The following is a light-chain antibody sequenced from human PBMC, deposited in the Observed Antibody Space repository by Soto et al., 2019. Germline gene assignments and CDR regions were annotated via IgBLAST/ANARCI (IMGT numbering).Light chain of an antibody. J-gene: IGKJ1*01. CDR2: GAS. CDR3: QQFGGSPPSWT. CDR1: QSVSSNS. V-gene: IGKV3-20*01. Sequence: ESVLTQSPGTLSLSPGERATLSCRASQSVSSNSLAWYQQKPGQAPRLLIYGASSRATGTPDRFSGSGSGTDFTPTISRLEPEDFAGYYCQQFGGSPPSWTFGQGTKVEI.